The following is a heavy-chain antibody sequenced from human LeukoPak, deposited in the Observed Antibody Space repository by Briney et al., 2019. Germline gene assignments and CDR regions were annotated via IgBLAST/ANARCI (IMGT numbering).Heavy chain of an antibody. Sequence: GGSLRLSCAASGFTFSNAWMSWVRQAPGKGLEWVGRIKSKTDGGTTDYAAPVKGRFTISGDDSKNTLYLQMNSLKTEDTAVYYCTTLGYGYRTPDYWGQGTLVTVSS. CDR2: IKSKTDGGTT. CDR3: TTLGYGYRTPDY. D-gene: IGHD5-18*01. CDR1: GFTFSNAW. J-gene: IGHJ4*02. V-gene: IGHV3-15*01.